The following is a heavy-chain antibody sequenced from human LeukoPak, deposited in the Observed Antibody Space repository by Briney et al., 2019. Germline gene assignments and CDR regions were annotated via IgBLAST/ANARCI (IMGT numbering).Heavy chain of an antibody. CDR3: VTTTGYATTWFGY. Sequence: PGGSLRLSCAASGFTFSNYWMSWVRQAPGKGLEWVGNIKQDGSEKYYEDSVKGRFTISRDNAKNSLFLQMNSLRAEDTAVYYCVTTTGYATTWFGYWGQGTLVTVSS. CDR1: GFTFSNYW. D-gene: IGHD1-14*01. CDR2: IKQDGSEK. V-gene: IGHV3-7*05. J-gene: IGHJ5*01.